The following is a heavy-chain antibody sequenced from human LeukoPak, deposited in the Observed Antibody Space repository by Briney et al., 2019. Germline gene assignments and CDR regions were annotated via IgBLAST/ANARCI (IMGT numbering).Heavy chain of an antibody. CDR3: AKGGFNYYFDY. CDR1: GFTFSNYA. J-gene: IGHJ4*02. V-gene: IGHV3-23*01. D-gene: IGHD1-20*01. Sequence: GGSLTLSCAASGFTFSNYAMSWVRQGPGKGLEWVSSISTGSGSTFYTDSVKGRFTISRDNSKNTLYLQMNSLRAEDTAVYYCAKGGFNYYFDYWGQGVLVTVSS. CDR2: ISTGSGST.